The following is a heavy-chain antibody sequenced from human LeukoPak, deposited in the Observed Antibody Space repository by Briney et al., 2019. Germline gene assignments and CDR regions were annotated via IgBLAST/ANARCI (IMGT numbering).Heavy chain of an antibody. V-gene: IGHV3-11*01. J-gene: IGHJ4*02. Sequence: GGSLRLSCAASGFTFSDYYMSWIRQAPGKGLKWVSYISSSGSTIYYADSVKGRFTISRDNAKNSLYLQMNSLRAEDTAVYYCAMHDYGDYVLLDYWGQGTLVTVSS. CDR2: ISSSGSTI. CDR3: AMHDYGDYVLLDY. CDR1: GFTFSDYY. D-gene: IGHD4-17*01.